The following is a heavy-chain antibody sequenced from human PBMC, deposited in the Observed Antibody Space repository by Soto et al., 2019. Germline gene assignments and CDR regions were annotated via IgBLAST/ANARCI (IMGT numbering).Heavy chain of an antibody. V-gene: IGHV1-2*04. CDR3: ARDRSGYDTYYYYYYGMDV. CDR2: INPNSGGT. D-gene: IGHD5-12*01. J-gene: IGHJ6*02. CDR1: GYTFTGYY. Sequence: GASVKVSCKASGYTFTGYYMHWVRQAPGQGLEWMGWINPNSGGTNYAQKFQGWVAMTRDTSISTAYMELSRLRSDDTAVYYCARDRSGYDTYYYYYYGMDVWGQGTTVTVSS.